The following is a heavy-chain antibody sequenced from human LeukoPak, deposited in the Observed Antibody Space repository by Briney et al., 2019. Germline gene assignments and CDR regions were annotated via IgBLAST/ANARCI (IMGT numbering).Heavy chain of an antibody. Sequence: ASVKVSCKASGYTFTGHDMHWVRQAPGQGLEWMGRIDPNSGGTYYAQKFQGRVTMTRDTSMSTAYMELSRLRSDDTAVYYCARDAMGSYLNWGQGTLVTVFS. CDR2: IDPNSGGT. V-gene: IGHV1-2*02. CDR1: GYTFTGHD. J-gene: IGHJ4*02. CDR3: ARDAMGSYLN. D-gene: IGHD3-10*01.